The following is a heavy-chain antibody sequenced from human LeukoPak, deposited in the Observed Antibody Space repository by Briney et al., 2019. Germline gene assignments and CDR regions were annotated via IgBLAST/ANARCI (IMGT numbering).Heavy chain of an antibody. CDR1: GYTFTGYY. J-gene: IGHJ4*02. CDR3: VRDGPCSSTSCQNFDS. Sequence: ASVKVSCKASGYTFTGYYIHWVRQAPGQGLEWMGWINPHSDDRNYAQRFQGRVTMTRDTSISTVYMELSGLTSDDTAVYYCVRDGPCSSTSCQNFDSWGRGALVTVSS. V-gene: IGHV1-2*02. D-gene: IGHD2-2*01. CDR2: INPHSDDR.